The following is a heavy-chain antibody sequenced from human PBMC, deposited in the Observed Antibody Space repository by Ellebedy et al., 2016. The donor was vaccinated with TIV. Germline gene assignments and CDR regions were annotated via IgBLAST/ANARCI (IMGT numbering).Heavy chain of an antibody. D-gene: IGHD4-17*01. V-gene: IGHV3-9*01. CDR1: GFTFDDYA. J-gene: IGHJ4*02. Sequence: PGGSLRLSCAASGFTFDDYAMEWVRQVPGKGLEWVSGISWDSGNIDYADSVKGRFTISRDNAKNSLHLQMNSLRPEDTALYYCTKGPYGDSLYYFDSWGQGTLVTVSS. CDR3: TKGPYGDSLYYFDS. CDR2: ISWDSGNI.